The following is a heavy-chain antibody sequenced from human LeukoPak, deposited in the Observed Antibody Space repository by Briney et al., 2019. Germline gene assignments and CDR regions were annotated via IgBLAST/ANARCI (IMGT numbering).Heavy chain of an antibody. CDR3: ALALSGREYFHH. J-gene: IGHJ1*01. D-gene: IGHD1-26*01. CDR2: INPNSGGT. CDR1: GYTFTGYY. Sequence: ASVNVSFKASGYTFTGYYMHWVRQAPGQGLEGMGWINPNSGGTNYAQKFQGRVTMTRDTSISTAYMELSSLRSADTAVYHCALALSGREYFHHWGQGTLVTVSS. V-gene: IGHV1-2*02.